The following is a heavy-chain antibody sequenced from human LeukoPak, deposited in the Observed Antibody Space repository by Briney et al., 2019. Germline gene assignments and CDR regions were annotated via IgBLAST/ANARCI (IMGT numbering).Heavy chain of an antibody. CDR1: GFTFSSYA. CDR2: ISGSGATT. V-gene: IGHV3-23*01. J-gene: IGHJ4*02. CDR3: AKEGRYCSSISCYDY. D-gene: IGHD2-2*01. Sequence: GGSLRLSCAASGFTFSSYAMSWVRQAPGKGLDWVSGISGSGATTYYADSVKGRFTISRDNSKNTLYLQMNSLRAEDTAVYYCAKEGRYCSSISCYDYWGQGTLVTVSS.